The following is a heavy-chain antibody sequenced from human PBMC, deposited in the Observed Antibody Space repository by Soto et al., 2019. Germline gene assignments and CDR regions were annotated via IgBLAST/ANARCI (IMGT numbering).Heavy chain of an antibody. V-gene: IGHV1-8*01. CDR2: MNPSSGET. CDR1: GYNFTNFD. D-gene: IGHD2-15*01. J-gene: IGHJ4*01. CDR3: AGLPEYCNGIKFYSNFDF. Sequence: ASVKVSCKTSGYNFTNFDINWVRQAPGRGLVWMGWMNPSSGETGSAQNFQGRVTMTRDISTRTFFMQLTSLRSEDTAIYYFAGLPEYCNGIKFYSNFDFGGRGTQATVPS.